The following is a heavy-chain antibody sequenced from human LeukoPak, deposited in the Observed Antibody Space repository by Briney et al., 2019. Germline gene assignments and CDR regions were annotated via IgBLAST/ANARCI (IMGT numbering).Heavy chain of an antibody. CDR2: MNPNSGNT. J-gene: IGHJ4*02. V-gene: IGHV1-8*01. D-gene: IGHD6-19*01. CDR3: ASIAVAGYSLDY. Sequence: ASVKVSCKASGYTFTSYDINWVRQATGQGLEWMGWMNPNSGNTGYAQKFQGRVTMTRNTSISTAYMELSSLRSEDTAVYYCASIAVAGYSLDYWGQGTLVTVSS. CDR1: GYTFTSYD.